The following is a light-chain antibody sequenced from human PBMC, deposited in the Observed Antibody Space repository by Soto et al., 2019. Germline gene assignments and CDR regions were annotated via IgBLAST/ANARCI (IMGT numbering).Light chain of an antibody. CDR1: QSINNW. CDR2: KAS. J-gene: IGKJ1*01. CDR3: QQCNTYWT. Sequence: DIQMTQSPSTLSASVGDRVTITFRASQSINNWLAWYQQKPGKAPKLLIYKASALDSGVPTRFSGSGSGTEFTLTISNLQPDDFATYYCQQCNTYWTFGQGTKVDI. V-gene: IGKV1-5*03.